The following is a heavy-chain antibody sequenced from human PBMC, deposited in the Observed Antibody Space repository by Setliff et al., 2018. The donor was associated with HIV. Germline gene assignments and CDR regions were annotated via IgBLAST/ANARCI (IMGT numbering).Heavy chain of an antibody. D-gene: IGHD3-10*02. V-gene: IGHV3-30*04. J-gene: IGHJ4*02. CDR2: ISSDGSNK. CDR3: ARENYYVTEY. CDR1: GFTLSSYA. Sequence: GGSLRLSCAASGFTLSSYAMHWVRRAPGKGLEWVVLISSDGSNKKYADSVKGRFTISRDNSKNTLYLQMNSLRAEDTAVYYCARENYYVTEYWGQGTLVTVSS.